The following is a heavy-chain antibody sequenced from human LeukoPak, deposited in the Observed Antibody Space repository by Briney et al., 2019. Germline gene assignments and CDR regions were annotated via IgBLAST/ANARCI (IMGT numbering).Heavy chain of an antibody. V-gene: IGHV4-34*01. Sequence: SETLSLTYAVYGGSFSGYYWSWIRQPPGKGLEWIREINHSGSTNYNPSLKSRVTISVDTSKNQFSLKLSSVTAADTAVYYCASQGYSSGWPNWFDPWGQGTLVTVSS. CDR3: ASQGYSSGWPNWFDP. CDR2: INHSGST. D-gene: IGHD6-19*01. CDR1: GGSFSGYY. J-gene: IGHJ5*02.